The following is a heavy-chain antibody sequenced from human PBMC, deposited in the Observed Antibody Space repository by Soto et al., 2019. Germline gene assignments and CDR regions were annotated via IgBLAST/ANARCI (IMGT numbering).Heavy chain of an antibody. J-gene: IGHJ4*02. CDR1: GFTFSSYE. CDR3: ARSPVGARFDY. Sequence: GGSLRLSCAASGFTFSSYEMNWVRQAPGKGLEWVSYISSSGSTIYYADSVKGRFTISRDNAKNSLYLQMNSLRAEDTAVYYCARSPVGARFDYWGQGTLVTVSS. D-gene: IGHD1-26*01. V-gene: IGHV3-48*03. CDR2: ISSSGSTI.